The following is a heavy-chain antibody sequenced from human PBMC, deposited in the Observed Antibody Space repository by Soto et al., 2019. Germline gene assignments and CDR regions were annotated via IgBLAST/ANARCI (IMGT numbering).Heavy chain of an antibody. V-gene: IGHV3-23*01. Sequence: SGGSLRLSCAASGFTFSSYAMSWVRQAPGKGLEWVSVIIVSGCSTFYADSVKGRFTFSRDISKTTLFLQLNSLRAEDTAVYYCASGPPNYYYYYMDVWGKGTTVTVSS. J-gene: IGHJ6*03. CDR2: IIVSGCST. CDR3: ASGPPNYYYYYMDV. CDR1: GFTFSSYA. D-gene: IGHD6-25*01.